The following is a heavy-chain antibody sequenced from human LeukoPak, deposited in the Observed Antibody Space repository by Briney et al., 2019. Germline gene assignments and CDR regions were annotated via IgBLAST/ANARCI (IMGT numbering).Heavy chain of an antibody. V-gene: IGHV4-4*07. CDR3: ARVQGRDYYYYYYMDV. Sequence: LETLSLTCTVSGGSISSYYWSWIRQPAGKGLEWIGRIYIGVVINYNPSLKSRVTMSVDTSKNHFSLKLSYVTAADTAVYYCARVQGRDYYYYYYMDVWGKGTT. CDR2: IYIGVVI. D-gene: IGHD3-10*01. CDR1: GGSISSYY. J-gene: IGHJ6*03.